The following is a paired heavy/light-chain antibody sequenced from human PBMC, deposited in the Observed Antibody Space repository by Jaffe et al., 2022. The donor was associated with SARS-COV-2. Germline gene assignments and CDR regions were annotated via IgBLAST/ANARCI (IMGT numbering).Light chain of an antibody. CDR3: QHYASSPRT. CDR2: AAS. Sequence: DIQMTQSPSSLSASVGDRVTITCRASQDISDHLAWFQQKPGKAPKSLIYAASSLQGGVPSRFSGSGSGTEFTLTISSLQPEDSATYYCQHYASSPRTFGQGTKVEIQ. V-gene: IGKV1-16*01. J-gene: IGKJ1*01. CDR1: QDISDH.
Heavy chain of an antibody. D-gene: IGHD6-19*01. Sequence: EVQLVESGGGLIQPGGSLRLSCAASGFTVSNTYMSWVRQAPGKGLEGVSFISGGGGTSYADSVRGRFTISRDNSKNTLYLQMNSLRADDTAVYFCARESHYSGWNWGQGTLVTVSS. J-gene: IGHJ4*02. CDR3: ARESHYSGWN. V-gene: IGHV3-53*01. CDR2: ISGGGGT. CDR1: GFTVSNTY.